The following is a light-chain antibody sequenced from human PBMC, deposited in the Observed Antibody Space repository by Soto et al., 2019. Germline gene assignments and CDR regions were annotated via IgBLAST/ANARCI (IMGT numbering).Light chain of an antibody. CDR1: SSNIGAGYD. J-gene: IGLJ2*01. CDR3: QSYDISLSVV. CDR2: GNS. Sequence: QSVLTQPPSVSGAPGQRVTISCTGSSSNIGAGYDVHWYQQLPGTAPKLLIYGNSNRPSGVPDRFSGSKSGTSASLAITGLQAEDEADYYCQSYDISLSVVFGGRTKLTVL. V-gene: IGLV1-40*01.